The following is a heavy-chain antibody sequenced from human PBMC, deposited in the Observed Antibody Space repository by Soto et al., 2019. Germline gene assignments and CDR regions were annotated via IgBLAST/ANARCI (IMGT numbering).Heavy chain of an antibody. Sequence: GASVKVSCKASGYTFTSYGISWVRQAPGQGLEWMGWISAYNGNTNYAQKLQGRVTMTTDTSTSTAYMGLRSLRSDDTAVYYCARDPTNIVATTPGPFDIWGQGTMVTVSS. CDR1: GYTFTSYG. D-gene: IGHD5-12*01. CDR3: ARDPTNIVATTPGPFDI. CDR2: ISAYNGNT. J-gene: IGHJ3*02. V-gene: IGHV1-18*01.